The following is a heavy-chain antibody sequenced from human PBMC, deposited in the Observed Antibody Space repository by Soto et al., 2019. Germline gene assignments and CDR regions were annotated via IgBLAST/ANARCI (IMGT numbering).Heavy chain of an antibody. V-gene: IGHV3-33*01. CDR1: GFTFSSYG. CDR3: ARVHSSGWQGELYYYYGMDV. CDR2: IWYDGSNK. J-gene: IGHJ6*02. Sequence: QVQLVESGGGVVQPGRSLRLSCAASGFTFSSYGMHWVRQAPGKGLEWVAVIWYDGSNKYYADSVKGRFTISRDNSKNTLYLQMNSLRAEDTAVYYCARVHSSGWQGELYYYYGMDVWGQGTTVTVSS. D-gene: IGHD6-19*01.